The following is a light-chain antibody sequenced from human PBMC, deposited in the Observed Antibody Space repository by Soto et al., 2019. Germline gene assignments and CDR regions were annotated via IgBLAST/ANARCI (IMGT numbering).Light chain of an antibody. V-gene: IGKV3-15*01. CDR3: QQYNSQPVT. J-gene: IGKJ4*01. Sequence: DIVLTQSPYTLSLSPGERATLSCRASQSVSSNLAWYQQKPGQAPRLLIYGASTRATGIPARFSGSGSGTEFTLTISSLQPDDFAAYYCQQYNSQPVTFGGGTKVDIK. CDR2: GAS. CDR1: QSVSSN.